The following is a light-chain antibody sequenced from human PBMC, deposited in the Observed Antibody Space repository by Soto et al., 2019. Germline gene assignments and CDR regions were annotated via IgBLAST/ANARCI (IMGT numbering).Light chain of an antibody. Sequence: QSVLTQPPSASGTPGQRVTISGSGSSSNIGINTVDWYQQVPGTAPKLLIYTDNQRPSGVPDRFSGSKSGTSAFLAISGLQSEDEADYYCAAWDDSLNGLYVFGTGTKVTVL. V-gene: IGLV1-44*01. CDR1: SSNIGINT. J-gene: IGLJ1*01. CDR2: TDN. CDR3: AAWDDSLNGLYV.